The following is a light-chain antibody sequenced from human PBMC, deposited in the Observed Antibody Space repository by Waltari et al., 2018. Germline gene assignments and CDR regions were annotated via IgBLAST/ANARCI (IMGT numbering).Light chain of an antibody. Sequence: IQLTQSPSTLSASVGDRVTITWRASQTLYSYYNNWLAWYQQKPGKAPKLLIYAASTLENGVPSRFSGSGSGTDFTLTINGLQADDFATYHCQQYHTYPRTFGQGTKVESK. CDR3: QQYHTYPRT. V-gene: IGKV1-5*03. CDR1: QTLYSYYNNW. CDR2: AAS. J-gene: IGKJ1*01.